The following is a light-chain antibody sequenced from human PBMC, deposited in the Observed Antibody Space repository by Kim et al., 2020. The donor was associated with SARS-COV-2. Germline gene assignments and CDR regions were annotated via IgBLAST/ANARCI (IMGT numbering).Light chain of an antibody. Sequence: SITISCTATSSDVGSYNLISWYQPHPGKAPKLMIYEVSKRPSGVSNRFSGSKSGNTASLTISGLQAEDEADYYCCSYAGSSTFVVFGGGTQLTVL. CDR3: CSYAGSSTFVV. V-gene: IGLV2-23*02. CDR1: SSDVGSYNL. CDR2: EVS. J-gene: IGLJ2*01.